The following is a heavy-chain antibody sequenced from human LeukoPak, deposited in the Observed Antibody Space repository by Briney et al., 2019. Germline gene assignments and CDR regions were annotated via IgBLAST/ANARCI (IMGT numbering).Heavy chain of an antibody. CDR3: GRGGDGIDV. CDR2: INQDESRA. J-gene: IGHJ3*01. D-gene: IGHD5-24*01. V-gene: IGHV3-74*01. CDR1: GFTFSSYS. Sequence: GGSLRLSCEASGFTFSSYSMNWVRQAPGQGLVWVSRINQDESRAYADSVKGRFTVSRDNAKNMLYLQLNGLRAEDTAVYFCGRGGDGIDVWGQGTTVIVSS.